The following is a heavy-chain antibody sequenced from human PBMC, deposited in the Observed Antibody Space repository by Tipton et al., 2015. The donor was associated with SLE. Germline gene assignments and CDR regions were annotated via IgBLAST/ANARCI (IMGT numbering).Heavy chain of an antibody. CDR3: AREPYYYDSSGSKGFAFDI. D-gene: IGHD3-22*01. Sequence: TLSLTCTVSGGSISSGSYFWSWFRQPAGKGLEWIGYIYTSGSTNYNPSLKSRVTISVDTSKNQFSLKLSSVTAADTAVYYCAREPYYYDSSGSKGFAFDIWGQGTMVTVSS. J-gene: IGHJ3*02. V-gene: IGHV4-61*09. CDR2: IYTSGST. CDR1: GGSISSGSYF.